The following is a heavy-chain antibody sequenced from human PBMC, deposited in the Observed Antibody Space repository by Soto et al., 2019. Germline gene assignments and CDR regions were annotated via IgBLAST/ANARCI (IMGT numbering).Heavy chain of an antibody. CDR3: ARDRWFEEISAGYYYYAMDV. CDR2: IYYSGTT. CDR1: GVSISSGGHY. V-gene: IGHV4-31*03. D-gene: IGHD3-10*01. J-gene: IGHJ6*02. Sequence: QVQLQESGPGLVKPSQTLSLTCTVSGVSISSGGHYWSWIRQHPGKGLEWIGYIYYSGTTYYNPYLKNRFIISLDKSKNHVSLKLSSVTAADTAVYYCARDRWFEEISAGYYYYAMDVWGPGTTVTVSS.